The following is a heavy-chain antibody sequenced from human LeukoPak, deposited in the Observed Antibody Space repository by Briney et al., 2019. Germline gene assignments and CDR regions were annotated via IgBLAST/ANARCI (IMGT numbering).Heavy chain of an antibody. J-gene: IGHJ4*02. CDR2: IHYNGIT. CDR1: GSMYNYY. Sequence: SETLSLTCTVSGSMYNYYWSWIRQPPGKGLEWVGYIHYNGITNYSPSLKSRVTMSLDTSKNQVSLKLNSVSAADTAVYYCARHISSGGTYAHFDYWGQGTLVTVSS. CDR3: ARHISSGGTYAHFDY. D-gene: IGHD1-26*01. V-gene: IGHV4-59*08.